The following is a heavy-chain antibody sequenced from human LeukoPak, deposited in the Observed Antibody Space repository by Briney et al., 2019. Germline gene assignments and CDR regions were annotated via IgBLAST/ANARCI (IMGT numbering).Heavy chain of an antibody. Sequence: SETLSLTCAVYGGSFSGYYWSWIRQPPGKGLEWIGEINHSGSTNYNPSLKSRVTISVDTSKNQFSLQLNSVTPEDTAVYYCARADIFGVVIISYGLDVWGQGTTVTVSS. CDR1: GGSFSGYY. V-gene: IGHV4-34*01. CDR2: INHSGST. CDR3: ARADIFGVVIISYGLDV. J-gene: IGHJ6*02. D-gene: IGHD3-3*02.